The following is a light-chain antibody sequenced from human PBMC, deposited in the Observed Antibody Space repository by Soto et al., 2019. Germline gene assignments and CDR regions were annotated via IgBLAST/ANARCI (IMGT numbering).Light chain of an antibody. CDR3: FSYTTSSTLV. J-gene: IGLJ3*02. CDR1: SSDVGGYNY. CDR2: EVS. V-gene: IGLV2-14*01. Sequence: QSARTQPASVSGSPGHSITVSCTGTSSDVGGYNYVSWYQQHPAKAPKLMIYEVSNRPSGVSHRFSGSKSGNTASLTISGLQAEDEADYYCFSYTTSSTLVFGGATKLTVL.